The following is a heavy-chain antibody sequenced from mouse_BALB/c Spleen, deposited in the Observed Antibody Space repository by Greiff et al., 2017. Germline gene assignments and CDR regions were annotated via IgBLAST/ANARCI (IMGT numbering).Heavy chain of an antibody. D-gene: IGHD1-1*01. CDR3: ARGGDLLLRSAWFAY. Sequence: EVQGVESGGGLVKPGGSLKLSCAASGFTFSSYAMSWVRQTPEKRLEWVASISSGGSTYYPDSVKGRFTISRDNARNILYLQMSSLRSEDTAMYYCARGGDLLLRSAWFAYWGQGTLVTVSA. J-gene: IGHJ3*01. CDR2: ISSGGST. CDR1: GFTFSSYA. V-gene: IGHV5-6-5*01.